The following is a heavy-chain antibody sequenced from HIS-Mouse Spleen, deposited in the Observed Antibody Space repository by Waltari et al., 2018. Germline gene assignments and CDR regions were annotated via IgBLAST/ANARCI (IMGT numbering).Heavy chain of an antibody. CDR3: AREIPYSSSWYDWYFDL. D-gene: IGHD6-13*01. Sequence: QLQLQESGPGLVKPSETLSLTCTAPGGSISSSSYYWRWIRQPPGKGLEWIGSIYYSGSTYYNPSLKSRVTISVDTSKNQFSLKLSSVTAADTAVYYCAREIPYSSSWYDWYFDLWGRGTLVTVSS. V-gene: IGHV4-39*07. CDR1: GGSISSSSYY. J-gene: IGHJ2*01. CDR2: IYYSGST.